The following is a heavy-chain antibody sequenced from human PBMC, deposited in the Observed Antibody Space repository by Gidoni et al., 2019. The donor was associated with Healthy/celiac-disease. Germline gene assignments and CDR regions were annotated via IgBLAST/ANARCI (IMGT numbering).Heavy chain of an antibody. Sequence: GQLVKSGGGLVKPGGPRGLSCHALGLPFIRYSMNWFRQAPGKGLAWVSSISSSSSYIYYADSVKGRFTISRDNAKNSLYLQMNSLRAEDTAVYYCARDKSARDSSSRGPFDYWGQGTLVTVSS. CDR3: ARDKSARDSSSRGPFDY. V-gene: IGHV3-21*01. CDR1: GLPFIRYS. D-gene: IGHD6-6*01. CDR2: ISSSSSYI. J-gene: IGHJ4*02.